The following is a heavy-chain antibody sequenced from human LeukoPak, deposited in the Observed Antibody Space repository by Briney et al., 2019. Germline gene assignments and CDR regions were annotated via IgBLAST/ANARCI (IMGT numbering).Heavy chain of an antibody. J-gene: IGHJ5*02. D-gene: IGHD1-26*01. Sequence: AGGSLRLSCGASGFTFSNYAMSWVRQAPGKGLEWVSAISGSGGTTYYADSVKGRFTISRDNSNNTLYLQMNSLRAEDTAVYYCAKDPSGNYFPNWFDPWGQGTLVTVSS. CDR1: GFTFSNYA. CDR3: AKDPSGNYFPNWFDP. CDR2: ISGSGGTT. V-gene: IGHV3-23*01.